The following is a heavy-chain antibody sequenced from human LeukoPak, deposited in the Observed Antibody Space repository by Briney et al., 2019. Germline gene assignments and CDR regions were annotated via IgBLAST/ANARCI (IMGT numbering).Heavy chain of an antibody. CDR1: GGSISSGGYY. J-gene: IGHJ5*02. Sequence: SETLSLTCTVSGGSISSGGYYWSCIRQHPGKGLEWIVYIYYSGSTYYDPSLKSLVTISVDTSKNQFSLKLSSVTAADTAVYYCAVGVVPASAPSMGFDPWGQGTLVTVSS. V-gene: IGHV4-31*01. CDR2: IYYSGST. D-gene: IGHD2-2*01. CDR3: AVGVVPASAPSMGFDP.